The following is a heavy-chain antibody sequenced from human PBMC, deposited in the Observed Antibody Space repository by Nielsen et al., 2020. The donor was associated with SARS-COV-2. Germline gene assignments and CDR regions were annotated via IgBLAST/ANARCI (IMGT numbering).Heavy chain of an antibody. Sequence: GESLKISCAASGFTFNIYAMAWVRRAPGRGLQWVTGVSASGGSTYYTDSVKGRFSISRDNSKNTLFLQMHSLRVEDTAVYYCARDLSLKAWFGELSPDYWGQGTLVTVSS. J-gene: IGHJ4*02. V-gene: IGHV3-23*01. D-gene: IGHD3-10*01. CDR2: VSASGGST. CDR1: GFTFNIYA. CDR3: ARDLSLKAWFGELSPDY.